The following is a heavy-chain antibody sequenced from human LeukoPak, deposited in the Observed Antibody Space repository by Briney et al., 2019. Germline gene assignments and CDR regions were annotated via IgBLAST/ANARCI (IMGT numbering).Heavy chain of an antibody. CDR2: INWNGGST. V-gene: IGHV3-20*04. J-gene: IGHJ4*02. Sequence: PGGSLRLSCAASGFTFGDYGTSWVRQAPGKGLEWVSGINWNGGSTGYADSVKGRFTISRDNAKNSLYLQMNSLRAEDTALYYCARARGSGGSGSYSFFDYWGQGTLVTVSS. D-gene: IGHD3-10*01. CDR3: ARARGSGGSGSYSFFDY. CDR1: GFTFGDYG.